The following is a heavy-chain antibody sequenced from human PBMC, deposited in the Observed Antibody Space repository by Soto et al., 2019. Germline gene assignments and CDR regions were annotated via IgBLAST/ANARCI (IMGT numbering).Heavy chain of an antibody. CDR2: INSDGSST. CDR1: GFTFSSCW. Sequence: EVQLVESGGGLVQPGGSLRLSCAASGFTFSSCWMHWVRQAPGKGLVWVSRINSDGSSTSYADSVKGRFTISRDNAKNTLYLQMNSLRAEDTAVYYCAIRASYYDSSGYFDYWGQGTLVTVSS. V-gene: IGHV3-74*01. D-gene: IGHD3-22*01. CDR3: AIRASYYDSSGYFDY. J-gene: IGHJ4*02.